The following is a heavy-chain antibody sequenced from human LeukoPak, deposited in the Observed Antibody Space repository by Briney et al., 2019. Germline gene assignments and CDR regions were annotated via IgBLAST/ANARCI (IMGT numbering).Heavy chain of an antibody. J-gene: IGHJ4*02. V-gene: IGHV3-73*01. D-gene: IGHD3-22*01. CDR1: GFTFSGSA. CDR3: TSRPFNYDSSGYYHDY. Sequence: GGSLRLSCAASGFTFSGSAMHWVRQASGKGLEWVGRIRSKANSYATAYAASVKGRFTISRDDSKNTAYLQMNSLKTEDTAVYYCTSRPFNYDSSGYYHDYWGQGTLVTVSS. CDR2: IRSKANSYAT.